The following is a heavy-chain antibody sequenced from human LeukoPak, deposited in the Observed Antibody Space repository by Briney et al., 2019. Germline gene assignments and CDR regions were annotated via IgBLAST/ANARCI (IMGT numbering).Heavy chain of an antibody. Sequence: GGSLRLSCAASGFTFSSYAMNWARQAPGKGLEWVSGISDGGDNTYYADSVKGRFTISRDNSKNTMYLQMNSLRAEDTAVYYCAKSRDGYNMFYFNYWGQGALVTVSS. CDR1: GFTFSSYA. D-gene: IGHD5-24*01. CDR3: AKSRDGYNMFYFNY. V-gene: IGHV3-23*01. J-gene: IGHJ4*02. CDR2: ISDGGDNT.